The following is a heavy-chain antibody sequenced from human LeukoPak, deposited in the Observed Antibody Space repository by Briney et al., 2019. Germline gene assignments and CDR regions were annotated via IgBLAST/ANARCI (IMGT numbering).Heavy chain of an antibody. V-gene: IGHV4-4*07. J-gene: IGHJ4*02. D-gene: IGHD6-19*01. Sequence: SETLSLTCTVSGGSISSYYWSWIRQPAGKGLEWIGRIYTSGSTTYNPSLKSRVTISVDTSKNQFSLKLSSVTAADTAVYYCARRHLAGGCFDYWGQGTLVTVSS. CDR1: GGSISSYY. CDR3: ARRHLAGGCFDY. CDR2: IYTSGST.